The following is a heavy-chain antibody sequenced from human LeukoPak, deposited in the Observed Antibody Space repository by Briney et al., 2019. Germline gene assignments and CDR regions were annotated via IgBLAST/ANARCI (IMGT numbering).Heavy chain of an antibody. CDR3: AREGGGQSAY. Sequence: SETLSLTCTVSGGSISSSSYYWGWIRQPPGKGLEWIGSIYYSGSTYYNPSLKSRVTISVDTSKNQFSLKLTSVTAADTAVYYCAREGGGQSAYWGQGTLVTVSS. CDR1: GGSISSSSYY. D-gene: IGHD4-23*01. J-gene: IGHJ4*02. V-gene: IGHV4-39*07. CDR2: IYYSGST.